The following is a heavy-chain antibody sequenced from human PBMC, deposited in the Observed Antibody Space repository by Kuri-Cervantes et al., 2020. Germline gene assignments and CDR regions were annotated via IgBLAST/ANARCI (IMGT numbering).Heavy chain of an antibody. J-gene: IGHJ4*02. CDR3: ARDEYCSGGSCYSGY. D-gene: IGHD2-15*01. Sequence: GESLKISCAASGFSFSYYSINWVRQVPGKGLEWVSSISHGSGYIYYADSVKGRFTISRDNAKNSVYLQMNSLRAEDTAVYYCARDEYCSGGSCYSGYWGQGTLVTVSS. CDR2: ISHGSGYI. V-gene: IGHV3-21*06. CDR1: GFSFSYYS.